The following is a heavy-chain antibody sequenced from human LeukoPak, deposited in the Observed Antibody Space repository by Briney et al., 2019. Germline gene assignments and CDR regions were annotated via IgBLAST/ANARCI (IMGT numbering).Heavy chain of an antibody. J-gene: IGHJ3*02. CDR1: VGTFSSYA. V-gene: IGHV1-69*05. D-gene: IGHD5-18*01. Sequence: ASVKVSCKASVGTFSSYAISWVRDAPGQGVEWMGRIIPIFGTANYAQKFQGRVTITTDESTSTAYMELCSLRSEDTAVYYCVRAGIQLWSVFDIWGQGTMVTVSS. CDR2: IIPIFGTA. CDR3: VRAGIQLWSVFDI.